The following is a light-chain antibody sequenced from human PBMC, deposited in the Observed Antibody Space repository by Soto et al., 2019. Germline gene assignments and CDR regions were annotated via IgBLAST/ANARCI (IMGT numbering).Light chain of an antibody. Sequence: DSQMNPSPYSLSASVGDRVTITCRASQGIITYLNWYQQKPGKDPKLLISDASKLEIGVPSRFSGGGSGTDFTFTIRSLQPEDISTSYCQQFDHLLVTFGQGTKVEIK. CDR1: QGIITY. CDR2: DAS. CDR3: QQFDHLLVT. V-gene: IGKV1-33*01. J-gene: IGKJ1*01.